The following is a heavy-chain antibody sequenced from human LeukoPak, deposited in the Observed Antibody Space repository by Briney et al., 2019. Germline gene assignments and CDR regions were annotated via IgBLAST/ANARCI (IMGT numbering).Heavy chain of an antibody. J-gene: IGHJ5*02. CDR1: GYTFIDYT. Sequence: ASVKVSCKASGYTFIDYTMHWLRQAPGQRLDWMGWINGGSGNTKYSPEFQGRVTITRDASASTAYMELSSLRSEDTAVYYCTRDMYYGAGGVFDPWGQGTLVTVSS. CDR2: INGGSGNT. D-gene: IGHD3-10*01. CDR3: TRDMYYGAGGVFDP. V-gene: IGHV1-3*01.